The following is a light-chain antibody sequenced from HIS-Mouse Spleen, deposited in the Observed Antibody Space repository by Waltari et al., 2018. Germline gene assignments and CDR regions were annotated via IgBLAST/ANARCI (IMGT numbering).Light chain of an antibody. V-gene: IGLV3-25*03. CDR1: ALPKQY. CDR2: KDS. CDR3: QSADSSGTYWV. Sequence: SYELTQPPSVSVSPGQTARITCSGDALPKQYAYWYQQKPGQAPGLVIYKDSERPSGLPVRFSGSSSGTTVTLTISGVQAEDEADYYCQSADSSGTYWVFGGGTKLTVL. J-gene: IGLJ3*02.